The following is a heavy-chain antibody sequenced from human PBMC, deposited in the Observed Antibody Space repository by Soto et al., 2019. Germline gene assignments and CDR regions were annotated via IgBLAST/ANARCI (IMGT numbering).Heavy chain of an antibody. CDR1: GGSISSFTYY. CDR2: IYYSGST. D-gene: IGHD2-8*02. Sequence: PSETLSLTCSVSGGSISSFTYYWGWIRQPPGKGLEWIGYIYYSGSTYYNPSLKSRVTISVDTSKNQFSLKLSSVTAADTAVYYCARARYWGWFDPWGHGTQVTVPS. J-gene: IGHJ5*02. CDR3: ARARYWGWFDP. V-gene: IGHV4-30-4*08.